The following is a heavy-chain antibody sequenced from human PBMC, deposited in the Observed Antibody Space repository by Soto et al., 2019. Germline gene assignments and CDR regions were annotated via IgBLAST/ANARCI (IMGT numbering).Heavy chain of an antibody. V-gene: IGHV3-30*18. D-gene: IGHD6-13*01. J-gene: IGHJ4*02. CDR1: GFTFSSYG. Sequence: VQLVESGGGVVQPGRSLRLSCAASGFTFSSYGMHWVRQAPGKGLEWVAVISYDGSNKYYADSVKGRFTISRDNSKNTLYLQMNSLRAEDTAVYYCAKPPPGYSSSWCDYWGQGTLVTVSS. CDR2: ISYDGSNK. CDR3: AKPPPGYSSSWCDY.